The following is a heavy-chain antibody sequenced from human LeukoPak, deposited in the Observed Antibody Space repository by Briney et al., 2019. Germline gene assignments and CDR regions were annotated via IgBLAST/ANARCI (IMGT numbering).Heavy chain of an antibody. CDR3: TRDHQGTQRWVEFDL. CDR2: IYDDDRT. D-gene: IGHD5-18*01. Sequence: GGSLRLSCTASGFTVSGTLMDWIRQAPGKGLEWVSVIYDDDRTVYTDSVKGRFTISRDNSKNMVYLQMNSLRPEDSAVYYCTRDHQGTQRWVEFDLWGPGTLVTVSS. J-gene: IGHJ5*02. V-gene: IGHV3-53*05. CDR1: GFTVSGTL.